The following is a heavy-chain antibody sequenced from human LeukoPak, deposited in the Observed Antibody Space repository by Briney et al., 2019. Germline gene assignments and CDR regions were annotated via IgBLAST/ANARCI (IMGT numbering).Heavy chain of an antibody. D-gene: IGHD2-2*01. J-gene: IGHJ4*02. Sequence: SETLSLTCAVSGGSISSSNWWSWIRQPPGKELEWIGDVNHGGSTNYNPSLESRVTVSIDTWNSQFSLELNSVTAADTAVYYCARGRVRVVPGTGYFDSWSQGSLVIVSS. CDR1: GGSISSSNW. CDR3: ARGRVRVVPGTGYFDS. V-gene: IGHV4-4*02. CDR2: VNHGGST.